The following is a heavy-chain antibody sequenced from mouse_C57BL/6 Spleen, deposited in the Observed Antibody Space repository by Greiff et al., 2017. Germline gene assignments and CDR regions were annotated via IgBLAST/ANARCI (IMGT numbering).Heavy chain of an antibody. CDR1: GYSITSGYY. Sequence: EVKLMESGPGLVKPSQSLSLTCSVTGYSITSGYYWNWIRQFPGNKLEWMGYISYDGSNNYNPSLKNRISITRDTSENQFVLKLNSVTTEDTATYYCARGDYDYDWYFDVWGTGTTVTVSS. J-gene: IGHJ1*03. V-gene: IGHV3-6*01. CDR3: ARGDYDYDWYFDV. CDR2: ISYDGSN. D-gene: IGHD2-4*01.